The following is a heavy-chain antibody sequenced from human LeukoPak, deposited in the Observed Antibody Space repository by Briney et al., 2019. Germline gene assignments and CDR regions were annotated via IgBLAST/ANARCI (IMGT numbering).Heavy chain of an antibody. J-gene: IGHJ3*02. V-gene: IGHV3-21*01. Sequence: GGSLRLSCAASVFTFSSYSMNWVRQAPGKGLEWVSSISSSSTYIYYVDSVKGRFTISRDNAKNSLYLQMNSLRAEDTAVYYCARGRDSSGYLSPYAFDIWGQGTMVTVSS. CDR2: ISSSSTYI. CDR3: ARGRDSSGYLSPYAFDI. D-gene: IGHD3-22*01. CDR1: VFTFSSYS.